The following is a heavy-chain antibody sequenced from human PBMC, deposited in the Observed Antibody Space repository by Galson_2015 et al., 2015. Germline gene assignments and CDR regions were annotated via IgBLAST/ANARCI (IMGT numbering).Heavy chain of an antibody. CDR1: GFTFSTYG. Sequence: SLRLSCAASGFTFSTYGMHWVRQAPGKGLEWVAVISYDGSDKYYADSVKGRFTISRDNSKNTLYLQMNSLRADDTAVYYCARDRAGVPEIEYWGQGTLFTVSS. D-gene: IGHD1-14*01. J-gene: IGHJ4*02. CDR3: ARDRAGVPEIEY. CDR2: ISYDGSDK. V-gene: IGHV3-30*03.